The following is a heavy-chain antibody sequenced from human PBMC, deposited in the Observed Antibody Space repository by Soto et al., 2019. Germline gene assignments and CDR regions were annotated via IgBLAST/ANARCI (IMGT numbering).Heavy chain of an antibody. CDR3: ARKDIAGNSVDF. D-gene: IGHD6-13*01. J-gene: IGHJ4*02. CDR1: GYSFTSYW. CDR2: IYPGDSDT. V-gene: IGHV5-51*01. Sequence: HGESLKISCKGSGYSFTSYWISWVRQMPGKGLEWIGIIYPGDSDTRYSPSFHGQVTISADKSISTADLQWGSLMASGSAMFYCARKDIAGNSVDFWGQGTLVTVSS.